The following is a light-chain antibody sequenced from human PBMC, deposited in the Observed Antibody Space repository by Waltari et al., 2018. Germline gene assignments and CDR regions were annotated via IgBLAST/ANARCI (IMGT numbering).Light chain of an antibody. V-gene: IGKV3-11*01. J-gene: IGKJ3*01. CDR2: DAS. CDR1: QSISSY. CDR3: QQRSKSFT. Sequence: EIVLKQSPATLSLSPGDRATLSCRAIQSISSYLAWYQQKPGQAPRLLIYDASTRATGIPARFSGSGSVTDFTLTISSLEPEDFAIYYCQQRSKSFTFGPGTKVDMK.